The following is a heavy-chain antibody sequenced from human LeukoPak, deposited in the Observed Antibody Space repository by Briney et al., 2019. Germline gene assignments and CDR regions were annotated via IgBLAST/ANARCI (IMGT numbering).Heavy chain of an antibody. CDR3: ASTDTAMAPFDY. Sequence: GGSLRLSCAASGFTVSSNYMSWVRQAPGKGLEWVSVIYSGGSTYYADSVKGRFTISRDNSKNTLYLQMNSLRAEDTAVYYCASTDTAMAPFDYWGREPWSPSPQ. D-gene: IGHD5-18*01. V-gene: IGHV3-53*01. J-gene: IGHJ4*02. CDR1: GFTVSSNY. CDR2: IYSGGST.